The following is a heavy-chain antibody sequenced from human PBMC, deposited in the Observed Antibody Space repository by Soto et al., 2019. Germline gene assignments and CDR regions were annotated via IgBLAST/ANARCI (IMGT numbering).Heavy chain of an antibody. CDR2: IYSGGST. D-gene: IGHD6-6*01. CDR3: ARGERGSSTWVGPYYYYGMDV. J-gene: IGHJ6*02. V-gene: IGHV3-53*01. CDR1: GFTVSSNY. Sequence: GGSLRLSCAASGFTVSSNYMSWVRQAPGKGLEWVSVIYSGGSTYYADSVKGRFTISRDNSKNTLYLQMNSLRAEDTAVYYCARGERGSSTWVGPYYYYGMDVWGQGTTVTVSS.